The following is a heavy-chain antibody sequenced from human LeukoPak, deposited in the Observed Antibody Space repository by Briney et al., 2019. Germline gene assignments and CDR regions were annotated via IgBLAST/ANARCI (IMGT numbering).Heavy chain of an antibody. CDR1: GYSISSGYY. D-gene: IGHD3-9*01. CDR3: ARGVLTGYSADYWGY. CDR2: IFYSGST. V-gene: IGHV4-38-2*02. Sequence: PSETLSLTCTVSGYSISSGYYWGWVRQPPGKALEWIGNIFYSGSTYYSPSLKSRVTISVDKSKNQFSLKLSSVTAADTAVYYCARGVLTGYSADYWGYWGQGTLVTVSS. J-gene: IGHJ4*02.